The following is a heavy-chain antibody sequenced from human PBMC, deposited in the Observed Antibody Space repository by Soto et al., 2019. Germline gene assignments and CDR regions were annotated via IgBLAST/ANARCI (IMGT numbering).Heavy chain of an antibody. D-gene: IGHD2-8*01. Sequence: GGSLRLSCAASVFTVGSHAMIWVRQAPGKGLEWVSSISGSGDGTYYGDSVKGRFTISRDSSSSTLYLQMDNLRGEDTAVYFCTRSRRSILMVYGFGGMDVWGQGTTVTVSS. V-gene: IGHV3-23*01. J-gene: IGHJ6*02. CDR1: VFTVGSHA. CDR2: ISGSGDGT. CDR3: TRSRRSILMVYGFGGMDV.